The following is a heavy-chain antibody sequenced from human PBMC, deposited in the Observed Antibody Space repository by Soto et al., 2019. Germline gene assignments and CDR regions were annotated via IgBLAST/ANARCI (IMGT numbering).Heavy chain of an antibody. Sequence: GSLRLSCAASGFTFSSYSMNWVRQAPGKGLEWVSSISSSSSYIYYADSVKGRFTISRDNAKNSLYLQMNSLRAEDTAVYYCARASIAGRRSGNDFEQWAQGT. CDR1: GFTFSSYS. CDR3: ARASIAGRRSGNDFEQ. CDR2: ISSSSSYI. J-gene: IGHJ4*01. V-gene: IGHV3-21*01. D-gene: IGHD6-6*01.